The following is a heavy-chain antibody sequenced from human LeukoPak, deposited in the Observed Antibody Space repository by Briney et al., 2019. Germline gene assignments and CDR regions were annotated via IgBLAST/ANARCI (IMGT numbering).Heavy chain of an antibody. Sequence: PGGTLRLSCEASGFTFTTYGLTWVRQAPGKGLEWVSGFSGSSGNTYYRDSVKGRFTISRDNAKNSLYLQMNSLGPEDTAVYYCARDPYSGNYGNYYCYYMDVWGKGTTVTISS. CDR1: GFTFTTYG. J-gene: IGHJ6*03. CDR3: ARDPYSGNYGNYYCYYMDV. V-gene: IGHV3-23*01. D-gene: IGHD1-26*01. CDR2: FSGSSGNT.